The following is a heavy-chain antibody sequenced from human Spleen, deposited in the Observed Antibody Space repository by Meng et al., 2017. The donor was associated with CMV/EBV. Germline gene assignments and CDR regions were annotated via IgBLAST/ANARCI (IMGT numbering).Heavy chain of an antibody. Sequence: ASVKVSCKASGYTFTGYYMHWVRQAPGQGLEWMGWINPNSGGTNYAQKFQGRVTMTRDTSISTAYMELSRLRSEDTAVYFCATTYYSDGIDQDPFDIWGQGTMVTVSS. J-gene: IGHJ3*02. CDR1: GYTFTGYY. V-gene: IGHV1-2*02. CDR2: INPNSGGT. CDR3: ATTYYSDGIDQDPFDI. D-gene: IGHD2-8*01.